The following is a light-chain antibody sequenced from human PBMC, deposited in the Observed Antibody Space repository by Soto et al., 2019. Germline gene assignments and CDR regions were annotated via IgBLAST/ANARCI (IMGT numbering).Light chain of an antibody. J-gene: IGKJ4*01. V-gene: IGKV3-11*01. CDR1: QNIDTY. Sequence: EVVMTQSPATLSLSPGEKATLSCRASQNIDTYLGWYQQKPGQAPRLLIYDISKRATDVPARFSGSGSGTDFTLTISSLEPEDFVVYYCQQRSDWPLTFGGGTKVEVK. CDR2: DIS. CDR3: QQRSDWPLT.